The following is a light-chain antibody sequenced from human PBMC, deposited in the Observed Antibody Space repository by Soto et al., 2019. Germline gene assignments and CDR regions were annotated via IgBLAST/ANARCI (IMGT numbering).Light chain of an antibody. CDR3: SSYTSGSTYV. Sequence: QSVLTQPASVSGSPGQSITISCTGTSSDVGGYNYVSWYQQHPGKAPKLMIYEVSNRPSEISNRFSGSKSGNTASLTISGLQAEDEADYYCSSYTSGSTYVFGTGTKVTVL. J-gene: IGLJ1*01. V-gene: IGLV2-14*01. CDR2: EVS. CDR1: SSDVGGYNY.